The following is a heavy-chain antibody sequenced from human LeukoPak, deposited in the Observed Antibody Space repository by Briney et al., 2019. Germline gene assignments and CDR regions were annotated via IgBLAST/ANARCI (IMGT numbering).Heavy chain of an antibody. V-gene: IGHV3-30*02. CDR3: ASALGVREPPHDY. J-gene: IGHJ4*02. CDR2: IRYDGSNK. D-gene: IGHD3-16*01. CDR1: GFTFSSYG. Sequence: PGGSLRLSCAASGFTFSSYGMHWVRQAPGKGLEWVAFIRYDGSNKYYADSVKGRFTISRDNSKNTLYLQMNSLRAEDTAVYYCASALGVREPPHDYWGQGTLVTVSS.